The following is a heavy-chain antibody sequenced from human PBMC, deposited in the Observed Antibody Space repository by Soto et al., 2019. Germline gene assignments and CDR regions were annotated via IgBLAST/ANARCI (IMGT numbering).Heavy chain of an antibody. V-gene: IGHV5-51*01. CDR2: VYPGDSDT. D-gene: IGHD3-22*01. CDR1: GYTFTSYW. J-gene: IGHJ4*02. CDR3: ARRAYYDSSPFDY. Sequence: ESLNISCKGSGYTFTSYWIGWVRQMPGKGLEWVGIVYPGDSDTTYSPSFQGQVTISADKSISTAYLQWSSLKASDTAMFYCARRAYYDSSPFDYWGQGTLVTVSS.